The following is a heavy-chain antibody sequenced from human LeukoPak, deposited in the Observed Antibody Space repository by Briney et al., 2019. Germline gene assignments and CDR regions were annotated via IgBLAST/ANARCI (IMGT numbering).Heavy chain of an antibody. J-gene: IGHJ4*02. Sequence: GGSLRLSCAASGFTFSDYGMSWVRQAPGQGLEWVSTISNSGDATYYADSVRGRFSISRDNSKKTLFLQMSSLRAEDSAIYYCAKSGPYYFQYWGRGTLVTVSS. V-gene: IGHV3-23*01. CDR3: AKSGPYYFQY. CDR2: ISNSGDAT. CDR1: GFTFSDYG.